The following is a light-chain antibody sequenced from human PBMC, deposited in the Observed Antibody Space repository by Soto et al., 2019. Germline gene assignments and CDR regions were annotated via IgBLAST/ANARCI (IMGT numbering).Light chain of an antibody. CDR1: QGIGRW. V-gene: IGKV1D-12*01. Sequence: DIPMTQSPSSVSASVGDRVTITCRASQGIGRWLAWYQQKPGKAPKLLISAASSLQSEVPSRFSGSGSGTDFTLTISSLQPEDFATYYCQQANSFLGLTFGPGTKVDFK. J-gene: IGKJ3*01. CDR3: QQANSFLGLT. CDR2: AAS.